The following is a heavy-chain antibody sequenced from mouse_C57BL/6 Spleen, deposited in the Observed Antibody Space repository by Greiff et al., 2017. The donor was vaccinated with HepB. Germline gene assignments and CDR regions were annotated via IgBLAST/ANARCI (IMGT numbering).Heavy chain of an antibody. CDR2: IYPRDGST. CDR3: ARLAPYYCGSSVDY. CDR1: GYTFTSYD. V-gene: IGHV1-85*01. D-gene: IGHD1-1*01. J-gene: IGHJ2*01. Sequence: VQLQQSGPELVKPGASVKLSCKASGYTFTSYDINWVKQRPGQGLEWIGWIYPRDGSTKYNEKFKGKATLTVDTSSSTAYMELHSLTSEDSAVYFCARLAPYYCGSSVDYWGQGTTLTVSS.